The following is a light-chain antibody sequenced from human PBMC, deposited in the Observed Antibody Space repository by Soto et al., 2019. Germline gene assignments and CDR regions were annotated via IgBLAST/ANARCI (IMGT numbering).Light chain of an antibody. CDR1: SRDVGGYNY. Sequence: QSVLTQPPSASGSPGQSVTLSCTGTSRDVGGYNYVSWYQRHPGKAPKLILYEVSERPSGVPDRFSGSKSGNTASLTVSGLQTDDEAEYFCSSYAGSNTVVFGGGTKVTVL. CDR2: EVS. J-gene: IGLJ2*01. V-gene: IGLV2-8*01. CDR3: SSYAGSNTVV.